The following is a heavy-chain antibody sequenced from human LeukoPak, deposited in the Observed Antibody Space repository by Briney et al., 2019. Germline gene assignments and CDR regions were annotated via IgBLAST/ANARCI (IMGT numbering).Heavy chain of an antibody. D-gene: IGHD4-17*01. J-gene: IGHJ4*02. CDR3: VLSYVTTMTTSDY. V-gene: IGHV4-34*01. CDR2: ISHTGAT. CDR1: GGSFNSYY. Sequence: SETLSLTCAVYGGSFNSYYWNWLRQPPGKGLEWIVEISHTGATKYNPSLKSRVTISVDTSKKYFSLNLASVTAADTAMYYCVLSYVTTMTTSDYWGQGTLVTVSS.